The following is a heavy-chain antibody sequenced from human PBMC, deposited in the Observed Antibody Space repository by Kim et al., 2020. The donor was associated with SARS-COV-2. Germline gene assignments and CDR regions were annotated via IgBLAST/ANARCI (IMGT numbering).Heavy chain of an antibody. CDR1: GFTFSSYG. J-gene: IGHJ6*02. CDR3: ARDRVAVDYGSGTPYYYYGMDV. CDR2: IWYDGSNK. D-gene: IGHD3-10*01. V-gene: IGHV3-33*01. Sequence: GGSLRLSCAASGFTFSSYGMHWVRQAPGKGLEWVAVIWYDGSNKYYADSVKGRFTISRDNSKNTLYLQMNSLRAEDTAVYYCARDRVAVDYGSGTPYYYYGMDVWGQGTTVTVSS.